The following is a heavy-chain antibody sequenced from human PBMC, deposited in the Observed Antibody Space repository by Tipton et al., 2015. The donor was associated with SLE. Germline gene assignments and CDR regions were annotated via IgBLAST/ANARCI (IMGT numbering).Heavy chain of an antibody. CDR1: GGSISSYY. CDR3: ARWRPLSGNEHWYFDL. D-gene: IGHD1-20*01. V-gene: IGHV4-59*08. Sequence: TLSLTCTVSGGSISSYYWSWIRQPPGKGLEWIGYIYYSGSTNYNPSLKSRVTISVDTSKNQFSLKLSSVTAADTAVYYCARWRPLSGNEHWYFDLWGRGTLVTVSS. CDR2: IYYSGST. J-gene: IGHJ2*01.